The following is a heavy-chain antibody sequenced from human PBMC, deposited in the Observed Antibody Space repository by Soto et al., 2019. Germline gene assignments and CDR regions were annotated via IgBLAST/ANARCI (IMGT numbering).Heavy chain of an antibody. J-gene: IGHJ6*02. CDR3: ARDEFEGGTERGFFAGGMDV. V-gene: IGHV1-46*01. CDR2: VNPDIVTT. D-gene: IGHD1-26*01. CDR1: GYSFTRHY. Sequence: QVQLVQSGAEVKKPGASVKVSCKASGYSFTRHYMHWVRQAPGQGLQWMGVVNPDIVTTVFPQFFQGRVKVARDMSTSTVYMELSSLTSEDTAVYYCARDEFEGGTERGFFAGGMDVWGQGTTVIVSS.